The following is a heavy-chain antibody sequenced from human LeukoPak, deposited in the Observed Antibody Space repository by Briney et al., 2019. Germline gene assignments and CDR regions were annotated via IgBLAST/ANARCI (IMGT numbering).Heavy chain of an antibody. J-gene: IGHJ4*02. V-gene: IGHV3-66*02. D-gene: IGHD3-10*01. CDR3: TKRSRGYYDY. CDR1: GFTVSTDN. Sequence: GESLRLSCAASGFTVSTDNMSWVRQVPGKGLEWVSVVYSGNDGTNYAGSVRGRFTISRDDSKNMVYLQMNNLRLEDAAVYYCTKRSRGYYDYWGQGTLVTDSS. CDR2: VYSGNDGT.